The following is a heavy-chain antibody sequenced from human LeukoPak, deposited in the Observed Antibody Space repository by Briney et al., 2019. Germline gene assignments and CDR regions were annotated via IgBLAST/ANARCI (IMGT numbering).Heavy chain of an antibody. CDR3: AKDSVGGQNWFDP. Sequence: GGSLRLSCAASGFTFSSYAMHWVRQPSGKGLEWVAFIRYDGSHQYYADSVKGRVTISRDNSKNTLYLQMNSLRPEDTAVYYCAKDSVGGQNWFDPWGQGTLVTVSS. V-gene: IGHV3-30*02. D-gene: IGHD2-15*01. CDR2: IRYDGSHQ. CDR1: GFTFSSYA. J-gene: IGHJ5*02.